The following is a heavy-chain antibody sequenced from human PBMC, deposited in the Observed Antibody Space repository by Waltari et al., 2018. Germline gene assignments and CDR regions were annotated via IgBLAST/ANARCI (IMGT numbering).Heavy chain of an antibody. CDR1: GGSIRSGSYY. CDR2: IYTSGST. D-gene: IGHD1-26*01. CDR3: ARVWELPPIFDY. J-gene: IGHJ4*02. V-gene: IGHV4-61*09. Sequence: QVQLQESGPGLVKPSQTLSLTCTVSGGSIRSGSYYWSWIQQPAGKGLEWIGYIYTSGSTNYNPSLKSRVTISVDTSKNQFSLKLSSVTAADTAVYYCARVWELPPIFDYWGQGTLVTVSS.